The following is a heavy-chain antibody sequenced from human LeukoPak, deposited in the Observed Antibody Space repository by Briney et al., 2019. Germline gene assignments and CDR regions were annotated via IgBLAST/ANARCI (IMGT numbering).Heavy chain of an antibody. CDR1: GYTFTSYG. D-gene: IGHD6-19*01. CDR3: ARHLNLLYGYSSGWGDFDY. CDR2: ISAYNGNT. Sequence: ASVKVSCKASGYTFTSYGISWVRQAPGQGLEWMGWISAYNGNTNYAQKLQGRVTMTTDTSTSTAYMELRSLRSDDTAVYYCARHLNLLYGYSSGWGDFDYLGQGTLVTVSS. V-gene: IGHV1-18*01. J-gene: IGHJ4*02.